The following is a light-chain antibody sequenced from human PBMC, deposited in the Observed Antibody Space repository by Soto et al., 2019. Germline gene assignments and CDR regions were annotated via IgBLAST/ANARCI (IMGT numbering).Light chain of an antibody. CDR3: SSYTSSTTLYV. J-gene: IGLJ1*01. Sequence: QSALTQPASVSGSPGQSITISCSGTSSDIGGYNYVSWYQQHPGKAPKLLIYEVSHRPSRVPNRFSASKSGNTASLTISGLQTEDEADYYCSSYTSSTTLYVFGTGTKLTVL. V-gene: IGLV2-14*01. CDR1: SSDIGGYNY. CDR2: EVS.